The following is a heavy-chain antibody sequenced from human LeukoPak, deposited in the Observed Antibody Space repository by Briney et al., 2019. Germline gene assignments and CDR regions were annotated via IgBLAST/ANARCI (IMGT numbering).Heavy chain of an antibody. V-gene: IGHV3-21*01. D-gene: IGHD3-22*01. CDR3: AGVGSSGFQGDY. CDR1: GFTFSSYS. J-gene: IGHJ4*02. CDR2: ISSSSSYI. Sequence: PGGSLRLSCAASGFTFSSYSMNWVRQAPGKGLEWVSSISSSSSYIYYADSVKGRFTISRDNAKNSLYLQMNSLRVEDTAVYYCAGVGSSGFQGDYWGQGTLVTVSS.